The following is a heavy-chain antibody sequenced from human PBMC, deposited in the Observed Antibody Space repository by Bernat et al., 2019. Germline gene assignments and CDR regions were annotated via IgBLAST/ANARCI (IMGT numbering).Heavy chain of an antibody. J-gene: IGHJ6*02. CDR1: GGSISSSNW. V-gene: IGHV4-4*02. D-gene: IGHD3-9*01. CDR3: ASSQYYDILTGYDGMDV. Sequence: QVQLQQWGAGLLKPSETLSLTCAVYGGSISSSNWWSWVRQPPGKGLEWIGEIYHSGSTNYNPSLKSRVTISVDKSKNQFSLKLSSVTAADTAVYYCASSQYYDILTGYDGMDVWGQGTTITVSS. CDR2: IYHSGST.